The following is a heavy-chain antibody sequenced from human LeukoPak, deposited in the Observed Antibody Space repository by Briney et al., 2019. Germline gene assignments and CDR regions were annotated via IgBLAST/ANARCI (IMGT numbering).Heavy chain of an antibody. D-gene: IGHD3-22*01. CDR2: INHSGST. J-gene: IGHJ5*02. V-gene: IGHV4-34*01. Sequence: PSETLSLTCAVYGGSFSGYYWSWIRQPPGKGLEWIGGINHSGSTNYNPSLKSRVTISVDTSKNQFSLKLSSVTAADTAVYYCARGLRLGSSGYYKRYNWFDPWGQGTLVTVSS. CDR3: ARGLRLGSSGYYKRYNWFDP. CDR1: GGSFSGYY.